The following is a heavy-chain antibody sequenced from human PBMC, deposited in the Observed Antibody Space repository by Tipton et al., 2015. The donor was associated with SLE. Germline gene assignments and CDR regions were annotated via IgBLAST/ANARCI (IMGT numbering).Heavy chain of an antibody. CDR1: GFTVSSNY. J-gene: IGHJ6*02. CDR2: IYSGGST. V-gene: IGHV3-53*05. Sequence: SLRLSCAASGFTVSSNYMSWVRQAPGKGLEWVSVIYSGGSTYYADSVKGRFTISRDNSKNTLYLQMNSLRAEDTAVYYCARPCITVVQGVIITFDGMDVWGQGTTVTVSS. D-gene: IGHD3-10*01. CDR3: ARPCITVVQGVIITFDGMDV.